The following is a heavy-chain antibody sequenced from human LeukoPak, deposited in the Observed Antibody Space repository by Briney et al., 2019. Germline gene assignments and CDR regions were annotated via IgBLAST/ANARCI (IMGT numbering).Heavy chain of an antibody. V-gene: IGHV3-30*02. D-gene: IGHD6-13*01. CDR3: AKRRIAAAGTEIDY. CDR1: GFTFRNLG. CDR2: VENDGRTK. J-gene: IGHJ4*02. Sequence: GGSLRLSCAASGFTFRNLGMHWVRQAPGKGLEWVAFVENDGRTKYYADSVKGRFTISRDNSKNTLYLQMNSLRAEDTAVYYCAKRRIAAAGTEIDYWGQGTLVTVSS.